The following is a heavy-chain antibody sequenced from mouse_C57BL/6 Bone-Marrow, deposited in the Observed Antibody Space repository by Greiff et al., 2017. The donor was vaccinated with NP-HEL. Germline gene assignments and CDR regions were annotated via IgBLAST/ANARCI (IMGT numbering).Heavy chain of an antibody. CDR2: IDPSDSYT. V-gene: IGHV1-50*01. CDR1: GYTFTSYW. J-gene: IGHJ2*01. Sequence: VQLQQPGAELVKPGASVKLSCKASGYTFTSYWMQWVKQRPGQGLEWIGEIDPSDSYTNYNQKFKGKATLTVDTSSSTAYMQLSSLTSEDSAVYYCARLYWDDYWGQGTTLTVSS. D-gene: IGHD4-1*01. CDR3: ARLYWDDY.